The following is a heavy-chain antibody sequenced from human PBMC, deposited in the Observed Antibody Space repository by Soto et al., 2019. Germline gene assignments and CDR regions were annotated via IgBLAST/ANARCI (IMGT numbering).Heavy chain of an antibody. V-gene: IGHV1-18*01. CDR2: IKAYSGNT. J-gene: IGHJ4*02. D-gene: IGHD4-17*01. CDR3: AIANYGDDDY. Sequence: QLQLVQSGAEAKKPGASVKVSCKASGYTFPTSTISWLRQAPGQGLEWMGWIKAYSGNTNYAQKLQGRVTMTTDTSTSTAHMELRSLTTDDTAIYYCAIANYGDDDYWGQGTLVTVSS. CDR1: GYTFPTST.